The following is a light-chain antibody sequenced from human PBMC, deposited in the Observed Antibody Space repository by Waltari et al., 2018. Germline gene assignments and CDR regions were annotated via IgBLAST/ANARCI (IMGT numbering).Light chain of an antibody. CDR2: QDS. Sequence: SYELTPPPSVSVSPGQTASIPCSGDNLGDKYACWYQQKPGQSPVLVIYQDSKRPSGIPGRFSGSNSGNTATLTISGTQAMDEADYYCQAWDSSTAVFGGGTKLTVL. CDR1: NLGDKY. CDR3: QAWDSSTAV. J-gene: IGLJ2*01. V-gene: IGLV3-1*01.